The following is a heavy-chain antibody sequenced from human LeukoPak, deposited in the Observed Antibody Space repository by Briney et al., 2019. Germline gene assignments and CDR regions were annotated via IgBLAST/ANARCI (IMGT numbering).Heavy chain of an antibody. CDR2: ISSSSSTI. V-gene: IGHV3-48*01. CDR3: AKDGLNGVGGFDY. CDR1: GFTFSSYS. D-gene: IGHD1-26*01. J-gene: IGHJ4*02. Sequence: GGSLRLSCAAAGFTFSSYSMNWVRQAPGKGLEGVSYISSSSSTIYYADSVKGRFTISRDNAKNSLYLQMNSLRAEDTAVYYCAKDGLNGVGGFDYWAREPWSPSPQ.